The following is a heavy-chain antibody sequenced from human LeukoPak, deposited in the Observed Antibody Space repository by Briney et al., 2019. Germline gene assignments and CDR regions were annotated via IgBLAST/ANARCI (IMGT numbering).Heavy chain of an antibody. Sequence: SETLSLTCTVSGGSISSYYWSWIRQPPGKGLEWIGCIYYSGSTNYNPSLKSRVTISVDTSKNQFSLKLSSVTAADTAVYYCARSLAAAKYYYYGMDVWGQGTTVTVSS. J-gene: IGHJ6*02. CDR2: IYYSGST. CDR3: ARSLAAAKYYYYGMDV. CDR1: GGSISSYY. D-gene: IGHD6-13*01. V-gene: IGHV4-59*01.